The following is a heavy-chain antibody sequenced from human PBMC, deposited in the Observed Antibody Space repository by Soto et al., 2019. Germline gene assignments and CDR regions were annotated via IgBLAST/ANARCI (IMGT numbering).Heavy chain of an antibody. V-gene: IGHV3-30*18. D-gene: IGHD2-15*01. J-gene: IGHJ4*02. Sequence: QVQLVESGGGVVQPGRSLRLSCAASGFSFSNCGMHWVRQAPGKGLEWVAAISSDGSDKYYSESVKGRFTISRDNSKNPLFLQMNSLRVDDTAVYYCVKGSEVARQELDYWGQGTLVTVSS. CDR1: GFSFSNCG. CDR2: ISSDGSDK. CDR3: VKGSEVARQELDY.